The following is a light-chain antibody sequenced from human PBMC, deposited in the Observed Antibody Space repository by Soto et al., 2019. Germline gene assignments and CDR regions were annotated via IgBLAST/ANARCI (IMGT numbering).Light chain of an antibody. CDR3: PSCIAANTRCV. V-gene: IGLV2-14*01. J-gene: IGLJ1*01. Sequence: QSALTQPASVSGSPGQSITISCTGTSSDIGRYNYVSWFQQHPGKVPKLVSFEGNYRPSGVSDRFSGSKSGNTASLTVTGLQAEVEADYYRPSCIAANTRCVFGSAPKVTVL. CDR1: SSDIGRYNY. CDR2: EGN.